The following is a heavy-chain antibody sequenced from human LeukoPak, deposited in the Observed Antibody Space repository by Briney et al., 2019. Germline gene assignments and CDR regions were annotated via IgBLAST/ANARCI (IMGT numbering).Heavy chain of an antibody. D-gene: IGHD1-14*01. CDR2: ISGSGSST. J-gene: IGHJ5*02. CDR3: AKGSGINHYHWIDP. CDR1: GFTFSNYA. Sequence: PGGSLRLSCAASGFTFSNYAMSWVRQAPGKGLEWVSAISGSGSSTYYADSVKGRFTISRDNSRTTLYLQMNSLRAEDTALYYCAKGSGINHYHWIDPWGQGTLVTVSS. V-gene: IGHV3-23*01.